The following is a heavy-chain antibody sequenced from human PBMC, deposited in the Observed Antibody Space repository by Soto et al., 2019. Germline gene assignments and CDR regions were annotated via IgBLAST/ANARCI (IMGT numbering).Heavy chain of an antibody. D-gene: IGHD2-2*01. CDR2: INSDASHT. CDR3: VRDGQCITTRCYGNWFAP. J-gene: IGHJ5*02. CDR1: GFTFSTYW. V-gene: IGHV3-74*01. Sequence: EVQLVESGGGLVQPGGSLRLSCAASGFTFSTYWMHWIRQVPGKGLEWVSRINSDASHTYYADSVKGRFTISRDNAKNTLHLEMNSLRAEDTAVYYCVRDGQCITTRCYGNWFAPWGQGNLVTVSS.